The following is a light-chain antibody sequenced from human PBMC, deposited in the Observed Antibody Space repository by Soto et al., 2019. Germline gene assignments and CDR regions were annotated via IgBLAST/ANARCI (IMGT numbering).Light chain of an antibody. Sequence: EIVMTQSPATLYVSPGERATLSCRASQSLSSTIAWYQQKPGQAPRLLIYGASTRATGIPARFSGSGSGTEFTLTISSLQSEDFAVYYCQQYNNWTDMYTFGHGTQLQIK. J-gene: IGKJ2*01. CDR1: QSLSST. CDR3: QQYNNWTDMYT. CDR2: GAS. V-gene: IGKV3-15*01.